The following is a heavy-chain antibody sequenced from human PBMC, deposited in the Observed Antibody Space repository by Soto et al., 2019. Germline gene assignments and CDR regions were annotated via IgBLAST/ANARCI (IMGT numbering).Heavy chain of an antibody. CDR3: ARGGVFDSFDY. Sequence: QLQLHMSGSGLVKPSQTLSLTCTVSGASITYGAYSWSWIRQTPGKGLEWIGYINHLETTFYNPSFESRLTLSIDRTKNQFSLNLKSMSAADRAVYFCARGGVFDSFDYWGQGILVTVSS. D-gene: IGHD3-10*02. J-gene: IGHJ4*02. CDR1: GASITYGAYS. V-gene: IGHV4-30-2*01. CDR2: INHLETT.